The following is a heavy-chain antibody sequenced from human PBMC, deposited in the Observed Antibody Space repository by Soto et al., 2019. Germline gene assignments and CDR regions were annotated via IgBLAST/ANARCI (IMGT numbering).Heavy chain of an antibody. Sequence: SETLSLSCTVSGDCISRCYRNCLRQPPGKGLEWIGKIYHSGTTNYNTSLKSRVTISVDKSKNQFSLKLSSVTAADTAVYYCARSGTGTTIYYYYGMDVWGQGTTVTVSS. J-gene: IGHJ6*02. CDR2: IYHSGTT. CDR3: ARSGTGTTIYYYYGMDV. D-gene: IGHD1-7*01. CDR1: GDCISRCY. V-gene: IGHV4-59*12.